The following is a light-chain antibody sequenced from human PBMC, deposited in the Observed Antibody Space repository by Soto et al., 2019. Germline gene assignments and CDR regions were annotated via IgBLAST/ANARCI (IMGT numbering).Light chain of an antibody. Sequence: DIQMTQSPSTLSASVGDRVTITCRASPSISSWLAWYQQKPGKAPKLLIYKASSLESGVPSRFSGSGSGTEFTLTISSLQPDHFATYYCQQYNSYWTFGQGTKVEIK. CDR2: KAS. J-gene: IGKJ1*01. CDR3: QQYNSYWT. V-gene: IGKV1-5*03. CDR1: PSISSW.